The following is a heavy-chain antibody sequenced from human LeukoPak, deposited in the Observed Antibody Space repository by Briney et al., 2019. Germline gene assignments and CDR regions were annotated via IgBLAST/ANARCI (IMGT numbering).Heavy chain of an antibody. J-gene: IGHJ4*02. CDR3: ARDGGVYSSGWYEIDY. D-gene: IGHD6-19*01. Sequence: PSETLSLTCAVYGGSFSGYYWSWIRQPPGKGLEWIGEINHSGSTYYNPSLKSRVTISVDTSKNQFSLKLSSVTAADTAVYYCARDGGVYSSGWYEIDYWGQGTLVTVSS. CDR1: GGSFSGYY. CDR2: INHSGST. V-gene: IGHV4-34*09.